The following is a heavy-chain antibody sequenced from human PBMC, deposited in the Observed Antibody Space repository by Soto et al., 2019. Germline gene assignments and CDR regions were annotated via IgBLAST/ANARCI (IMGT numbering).Heavy chain of an antibody. Sequence: GGSLRLSCAASGFTFSSYAMSWVRQAPGEGLEWVSAISGSGGSTYYADSVKGRFTISRDNSKNTLYLQMNSLRAEDTAVYYCAKEIVWYYDFWSGYYDAFDIWGQGTMVTVSS. CDR3: AKEIVWYYDFWSGYYDAFDI. D-gene: IGHD3-3*01. J-gene: IGHJ3*02. CDR1: GFTFSSYA. CDR2: ISGSGGST. V-gene: IGHV3-23*01.